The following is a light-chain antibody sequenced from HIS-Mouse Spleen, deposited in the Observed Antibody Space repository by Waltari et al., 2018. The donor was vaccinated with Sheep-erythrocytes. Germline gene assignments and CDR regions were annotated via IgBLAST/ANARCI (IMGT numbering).Light chain of an antibody. Sequence: QSVLTQPASVSGSPGQSITISCTGTSSDVGGYNYVSWYQQHPGKAPKLMIYEVSNRPSGVCNRVAGTKSGNTASLTISGLQAEDEADYYCSSYTSSSTLVVFGGGTKLTVL. J-gene: IGLJ2*01. V-gene: IGLV2-14*01. CDR2: EVS. CDR1: SSDVGGYNY. CDR3: SSYTSSSTLVV.